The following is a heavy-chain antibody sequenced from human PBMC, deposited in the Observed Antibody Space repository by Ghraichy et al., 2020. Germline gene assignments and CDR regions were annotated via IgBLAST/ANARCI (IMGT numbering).Heavy chain of an antibody. CDR3: ARDLTVTPSDAFDI. V-gene: IGHV3-7*04. Sequence: GGSLRLSCAASGFTFSSYWMSWVRQAPGKGLEWVANIKQDGSEKYYVDSVKGRFTISRDNAKNSLYLQMNSLRAEDTAVYYWARDLTVTPSDAFDIWGQGTMVTVSS. D-gene: IGHD4-17*01. CDR2: IKQDGSEK. J-gene: IGHJ3*02. CDR1: GFTFSSYW.